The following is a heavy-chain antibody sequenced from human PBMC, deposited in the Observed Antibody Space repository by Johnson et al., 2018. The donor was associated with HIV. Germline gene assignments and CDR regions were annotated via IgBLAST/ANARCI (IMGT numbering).Heavy chain of an antibody. V-gene: IGHV3-73*01. CDR2: IRSKGNGYAT. Sequence: VQAVESGGGVVQPGGFLRLSCAASGFTFSGSPLHWVRQASGKGLEWIGHIRSKGNGYATSYGASVKGRFTISRDDLQNTAYLQMNSLRAEDTAVYYCARDLTNWGVGDAFDIWGQGTMVTVPS. CDR1: GFTFSGSP. J-gene: IGHJ3*02. D-gene: IGHD7-27*01. CDR3: ARDLTNWGVGDAFDI.